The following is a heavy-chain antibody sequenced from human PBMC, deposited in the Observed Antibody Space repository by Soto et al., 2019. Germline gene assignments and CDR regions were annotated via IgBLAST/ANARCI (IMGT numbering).Heavy chain of an antibody. J-gene: IGHJ6*02. CDR3: ARVTPGNKLYYFSGLDV. D-gene: IGHD1-1*01. CDR1: GFSFDTYA. V-gene: IGHV3-30*15. CDR2: ISYEGSNT. Sequence: QVHLLESGGGVVQPRKSLRLSCVASGFSFDTYAIHWVRQAPGKGLQWVALISYEGSNTYYADSVRGRFTISRDNSKNTLYLQMSNRRPEDSGVYDCARVTPGNKLYYFSGLDVWGQGTAGTVSS.